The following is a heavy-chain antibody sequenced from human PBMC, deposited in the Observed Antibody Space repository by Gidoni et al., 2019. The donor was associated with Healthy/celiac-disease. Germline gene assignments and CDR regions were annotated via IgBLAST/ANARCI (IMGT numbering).Heavy chain of an antibody. CDR1: GASVSSNSAA. D-gene: IGHD6-13*01. CDR3: ARGYSSSWDENYYGMDV. J-gene: IGHJ6*02. Sequence: QVQLQQSGPGLVTPSQTLSLTCAISGASVSSNSAAWNWIRQSPSRGLEWLGRTYYRSKWYNDYAVSVKSRITINPDTSKNQFSLQLNSVTPEDTAVYYCARGYSSSWDENYYGMDVWGQGTTVTVSS. CDR2: TYYRSKWYN. V-gene: IGHV6-1*01.